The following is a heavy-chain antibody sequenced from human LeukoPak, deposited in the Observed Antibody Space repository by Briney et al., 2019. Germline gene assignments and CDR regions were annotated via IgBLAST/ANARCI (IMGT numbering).Heavy chain of an antibody. V-gene: IGHV3-64D*06. CDR1: GFTFSSYA. CDR2: ISSNGGST. CDR3: VKDRGKIVVPAAILDY. J-gene: IGHJ4*02. D-gene: IGHD2-2*01. Sequence: GRSLRLSCAASGFTFSSYAMHWVRQAPGKGLEYVSAISSNGGSTYYADSVKGRFTISRDNSKNTLYLQMSSLRAEDTAVYYCVKDRGKIVVPAAILDYWGQGTLVTVSS.